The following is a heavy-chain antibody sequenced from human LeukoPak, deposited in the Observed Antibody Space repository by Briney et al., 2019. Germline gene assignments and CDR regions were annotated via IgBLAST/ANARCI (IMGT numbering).Heavy chain of an antibody. V-gene: IGHV3-23*01. D-gene: IGHD6-13*01. CDR2: ISQSSGI. Sequence: GGSLRLSCASSGFIFTIYAMWWGRQAPGKGLEWVSSISQSSGIYYADSVKGRFTISSDNSKNTLFLQMNSLRAEDTAIYYCAKDRSGYGSSYDFEYWGQGALVTVSS. CDR1: GFIFTIYA. J-gene: IGHJ4*02. CDR3: AKDRSGYGSSYDFEY.